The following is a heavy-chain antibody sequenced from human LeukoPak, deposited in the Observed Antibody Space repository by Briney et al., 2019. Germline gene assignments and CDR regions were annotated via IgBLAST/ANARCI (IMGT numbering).Heavy chain of an antibody. CDR2: IYYSGST. V-gene: IGHV4-59*08. D-gene: IGHD3-10*01. CDR3: ARLGYYGSGTYDYGMDV. Sequence: PSETLSLTCTVSGGSISSYYWSWIRQPPGKGLEWIGYIYYSGSTNYNPSLKSRVTISVDTSKNQFSLKLSSVTAADTAVYYCARLGYYGSGTYDYGMDVWGQGTTVTVSS. CDR1: GGSISSYY. J-gene: IGHJ6*02.